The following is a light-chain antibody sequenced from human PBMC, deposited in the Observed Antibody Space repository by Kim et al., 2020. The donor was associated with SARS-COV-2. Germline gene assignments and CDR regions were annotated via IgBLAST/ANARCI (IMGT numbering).Light chain of an antibody. CDR3: AAWDDSLSGPVV. CDR2: RNN. J-gene: IGLJ2*01. CDR1: SSNIGSNY. Sequence: QSVLTQPPSASGTPGQRVTISCSGSSSNIGSNYVYWYQQLPGTAPKLLIYRNNQRPSGVHDRFSGSKSGTSASLAISGLRSEDEADYYCAAWDDSLSGPVVFGGGTQLTVL. V-gene: IGLV1-47*01.